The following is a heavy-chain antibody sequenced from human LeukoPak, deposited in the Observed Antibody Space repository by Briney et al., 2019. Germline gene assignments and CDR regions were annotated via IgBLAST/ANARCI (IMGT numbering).Heavy chain of an antibody. CDR2: ISTSSSYV. V-gene: IGHV3-21*01. CDR3: ASSIFGVVKYYFDY. J-gene: IGHJ4*02. Sequence: GRSLRLSCAASGFTFSSYAMNWVRQAPGKGLEWVSSISTSSSYVYYADSVKGRFTISRDNAKNSLYLQMNSLRAEDTAVYYCASSIFGVVKYYFDYWGQGTLVTVSS. D-gene: IGHD3-3*01. CDR1: GFTFSSYA.